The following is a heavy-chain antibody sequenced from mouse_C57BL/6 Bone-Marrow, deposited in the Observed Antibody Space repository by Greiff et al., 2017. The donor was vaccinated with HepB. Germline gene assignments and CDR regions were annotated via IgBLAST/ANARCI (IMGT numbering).Heavy chain of an antibody. CDR1: GYTFTSYW. D-gene: IGHD2-3*01. Sequence: VQLQQPGAELVKPGASVKLSCKASGYTFTSYWMHWVKQRPGQGLEWIGMIHPNSGSTNYNEKFKSKATLTVDKSSSTAYMQLSSLTSEDSAAYYCARGGWLPVYWGQGTSVTVSS. V-gene: IGHV1-64*01. CDR3: ARGGWLPVY. J-gene: IGHJ4*01. CDR2: IHPNSGST.